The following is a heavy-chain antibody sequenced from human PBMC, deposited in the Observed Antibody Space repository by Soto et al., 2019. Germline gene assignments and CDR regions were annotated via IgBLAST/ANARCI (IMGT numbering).Heavy chain of an antibody. CDR1: GFTFSSYA. Sequence: GGSPRLSCTAPGFTFSSYAMTWVRQAPGRGLEGVSGITASGGRTFYADSVKGRFTISRDNSRSTLYLQMNSLRAEDTAIYYCAKDTRNAHYVRWFDFWSQATLVTLSS. J-gene: IGHJ5*01. D-gene: IGHD4-17*01. CDR3: AKDTRNAHYVRWFDF. CDR2: ITASGGRT. V-gene: IGHV3-23*01.